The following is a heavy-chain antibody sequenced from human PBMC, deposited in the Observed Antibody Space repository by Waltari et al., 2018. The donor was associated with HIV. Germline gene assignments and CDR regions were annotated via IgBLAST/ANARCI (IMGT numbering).Heavy chain of an antibody. CDR3: ARQHAYVRDWFSQASFFNY. CDR2: IYYTGDT. Sequence: LQLTESGAGLVKPSDTLSLTCAVPGDSLNSKTFYWAWIRQSPVARLEWIATIYYTGDTYFTPSLRNRTSISVDSSKNLLSLSLRSVTAADTAFYYCARQHAYVRDWFSQASFFNYWGPGTLVTVSS. CDR1: GDSLNSKTFY. D-gene: IGHD3-9*01. J-gene: IGHJ4*02. V-gene: IGHV4-39*01.